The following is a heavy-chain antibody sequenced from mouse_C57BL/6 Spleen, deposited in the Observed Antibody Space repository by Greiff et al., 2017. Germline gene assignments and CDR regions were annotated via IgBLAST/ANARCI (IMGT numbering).Heavy chain of an antibody. CDR1: GYTFTDYN. J-gene: IGHJ2*01. Sequence: VQLQQSGPELVKPGASVKMSCKASGYTFTDYNMHWVKQSHGKSLEWIGYINPNNGGTSYNQKFKGKATLTVNKSSSTAYMELRSLTSEDSAVYYCARPAVPLYYFDYWGQGTTLTVSS. CDR3: ARPAVPLYYFDY. CDR2: INPNNGGT. V-gene: IGHV1-22*01.